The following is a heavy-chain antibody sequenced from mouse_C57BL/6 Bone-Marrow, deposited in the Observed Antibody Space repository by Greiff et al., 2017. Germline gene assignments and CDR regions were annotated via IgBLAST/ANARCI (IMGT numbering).Heavy chain of an antibody. CDR2: INPSSGYT. V-gene: IGHV1-4*01. Sequence: QVQLKESGAELARPGASVKMSCKASGYTFTSYTMHWVKQRPGQGLEWIGYINPSSGYTKYNQKFKDKATLTADKSSSTAYMQLSSLTSEDSAVYYCAYYYGSSPDDWGQGTTLTVSS. CDR3: AYYYGSSPDD. CDR1: GYTFTSYT. J-gene: IGHJ2*01. D-gene: IGHD1-1*01.